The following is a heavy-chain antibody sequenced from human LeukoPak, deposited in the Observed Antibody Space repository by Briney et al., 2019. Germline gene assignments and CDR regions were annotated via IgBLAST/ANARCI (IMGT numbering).Heavy chain of an antibody. Sequence: SETLSFTCTVSGGSVSSGSYYWSWIRQPPGTGLEWIGYIYYSGSTNYNPSLKSRVTISVDTSKNQFSLKLSSVTAADTAVYYCASVGGSYYGNWGQGTLVTVSS. J-gene: IGHJ4*02. CDR3: ASVGGSYYGN. D-gene: IGHD1-26*01. CDR1: GGSVSSGSYY. CDR2: IYYSGST. V-gene: IGHV4-61*01.